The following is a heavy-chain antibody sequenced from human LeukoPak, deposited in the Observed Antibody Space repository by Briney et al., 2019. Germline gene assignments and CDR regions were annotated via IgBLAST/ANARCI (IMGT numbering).Heavy chain of an antibody. V-gene: IGHV3-21*01. Sequence: PGGSLRLSCAGSGFIFSSYSMNWVRQAPGKGLEWVSSISSGSEHILYADSVKGRFTISRDNANNLLYLQMNSLRAEDTAVYYCAKDTYYYDSSGYYKFTDYWGQGTLVTVSS. CDR3: AKDTYYYDSSGYYKFTDY. CDR1: GFIFSSYS. CDR2: ISSGSEHI. D-gene: IGHD3-22*01. J-gene: IGHJ4*02.